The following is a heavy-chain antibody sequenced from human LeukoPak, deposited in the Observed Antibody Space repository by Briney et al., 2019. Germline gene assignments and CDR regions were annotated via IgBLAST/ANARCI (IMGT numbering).Heavy chain of an antibody. CDR2: IRYDGSNK. D-gene: IGHD2-2*01. J-gene: IGHJ6*03. CDR1: GFTLSSYG. CDR3: AKVGDIVVVPSADYYMDV. V-gene: IGHV3-30*02. Sequence: GGSLRLSCAASGFTLSSYGMHWVRQAPGKGLEWVAFIRYDGSNKYYADSVKGRFTISRDNSKNTLYLQMNSLRAEDTAVYYCAKVGDIVVVPSADYYMDVWGKGTTVTVSS.